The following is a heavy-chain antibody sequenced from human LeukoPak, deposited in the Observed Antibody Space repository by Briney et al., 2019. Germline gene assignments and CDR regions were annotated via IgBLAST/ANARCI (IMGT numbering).Heavy chain of an antibody. J-gene: IGHJ6*04. V-gene: IGHV1-2*02. Sequence: ASVKVSCKASGYTFTGYYMHWVRQAPGQGLEWMGWINPNSGGTNYAQKFQGRVTMTRDTSISTAYMELSSLRSEDTAVYYCARDLGGYCSSTSCYYYGMDVWGKGTTVTVSS. CDR2: INPNSGGT. CDR1: GYTFTGYY. D-gene: IGHD2-2*01. CDR3: ARDLGGYCSSTSCYYYGMDV.